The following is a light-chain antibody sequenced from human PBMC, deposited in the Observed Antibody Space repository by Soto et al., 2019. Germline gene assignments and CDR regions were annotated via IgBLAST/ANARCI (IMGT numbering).Light chain of an antibody. J-gene: IGKJ1*01. CDR3: QQYDKSPWT. Sequence: EIVMTQSPATLSLSPGERATLSCRASESVSTNLAWYQQKAGQAPRLLIFGTSSRATGIPDRFSGSGSGTDFTLTISGLEPEDFAVYYCQQYDKSPWTFGQGTKVDIK. CDR1: ESVSTN. V-gene: IGKV3-20*01. CDR2: GTS.